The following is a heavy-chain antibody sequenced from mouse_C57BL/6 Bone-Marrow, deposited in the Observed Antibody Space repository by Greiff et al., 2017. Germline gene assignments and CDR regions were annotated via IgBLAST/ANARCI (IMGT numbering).Heavy chain of an antibody. J-gene: IGHJ1*03. CDR3: ARAKAMITTWGRYFDV. CDR1: GYSITSGYY. V-gene: IGHV3-6*01. CDR2: ISYDGSN. D-gene: IGHD2-4*01. Sequence: EESGPGLVKPSQSLSLTCSVTGYSITSGYYWNWIRQFPGNKLEWMGYISYDGSNNYNPSLKNRISITRDTSKNQFFLKLNSVTTEDTATYYCARAKAMITTWGRYFDVWGTGTTVTVSS.